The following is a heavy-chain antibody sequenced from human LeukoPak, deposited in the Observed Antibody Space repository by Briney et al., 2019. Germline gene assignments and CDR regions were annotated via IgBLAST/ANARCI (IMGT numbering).Heavy chain of an antibody. D-gene: IGHD2-2*01. CDR3: VRGLGSYQFDD. Sequence: PGGSLRLSCAASGFTFSIYWMHWVRQAPGKGLVWVSHISRDGIIITYADSVKGRFTVSRDNAKNTLYLQMNSLRAEDTAVYYCVRGLGSYQFDDWGQGTLVTVSS. CDR1: GFTFSIYW. J-gene: IGHJ4*02. V-gene: IGHV3-74*01. CDR2: ISRDGIII.